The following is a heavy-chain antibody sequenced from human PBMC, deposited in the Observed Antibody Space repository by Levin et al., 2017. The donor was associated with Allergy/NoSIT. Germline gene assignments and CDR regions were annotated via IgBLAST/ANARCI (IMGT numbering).Heavy chain of an antibody. V-gene: IGHV4-59*08. CDR1: GGSISSYY. Sequence: SETLSLTCTVSGGSISSYYWSWIRQPPGKGLEWIGYIYYSGSTNYNPSLKSRVTISVDTSKNQFSLKLSSVTAADTAVYYCARNKGELARDTPFDYWGQGTLVTVSS. CDR2: IYYSGST. J-gene: IGHJ4*02. D-gene: IGHD1-26*01. CDR3: ARNKGELARDTPFDY.